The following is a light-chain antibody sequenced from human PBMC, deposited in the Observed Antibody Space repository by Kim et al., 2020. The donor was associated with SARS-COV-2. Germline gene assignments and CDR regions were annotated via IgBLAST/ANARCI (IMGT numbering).Light chain of an antibody. CDR2: KDS. V-gene: IGLV3-1*01. CDR1: RLSDKY. Sequence: SVYPGQTHSVTKYGDRLSDKYTPWKQRKPGQAPVVVIYKDSRRPSGIPERFSGSNSGNTATLTITGTKAMDADDYYCQARDTMPSVFGTGTKVTVL. CDR3: QARDTMPSV. J-gene: IGLJ1*01.